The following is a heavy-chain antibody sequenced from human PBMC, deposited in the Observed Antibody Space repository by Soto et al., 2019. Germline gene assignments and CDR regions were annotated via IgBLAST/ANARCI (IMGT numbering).Heavy chain of an antibody. J-gene: IGHJ5*02. CDR3: ARDRRTHSGSYSFWFDP. CDR2: ISSSSSYI. Sequence: GGSLRLSCAASGFTFSTYSMNWVRQAPGKGLEWVSSISSSSSYIYYADSVKGRCTISRENAKNSLHLQMNSLRAEDTAVYYCARDRRTHSGSYSFWFDPWGQGTLVTGSS. V-gene: IGHV3-21*01. D-gene: IGHD1-26*01. CDR1: GFTFSTYS.